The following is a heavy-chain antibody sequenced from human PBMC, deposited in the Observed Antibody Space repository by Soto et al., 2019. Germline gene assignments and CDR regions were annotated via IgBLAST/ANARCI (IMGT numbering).Heavy chain of an antibody. CDR3: ARDLDWNYGNFDY. CDR2: ISSSSSYI. V-gene: IGHV3-21*01. J-gene: IGHJ4*02. Sequence: GGSLRLSCAASGFTFSSYSMNWVRQAPGKGLEWVSSISSSSSYIYYADSVKGRFTISRDNAKNSLYLQMNSLRAEDTAVYYCARDLDWNYGNFDYWGQGXLVTVSS. D-gene: IGHD1-7*01. CDR1: GFTFSSYS.